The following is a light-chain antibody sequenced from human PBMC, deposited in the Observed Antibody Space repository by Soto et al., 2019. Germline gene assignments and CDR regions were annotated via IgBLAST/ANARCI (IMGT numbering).Light chain of an antibody. J-gene: IGKJ4*01. Sequence: DIQMTQSPSSLSASVGDRVTITCRASHSIFGYLTWYQQLPVKAPKLLIFAASGLQRWVPSRFSGSGSETEFTLTISSLQPDDFATYYCQQYNSVSLLTFGGGTKVDIK. CDR2: AAS. CDR3: QQYNSVSLLT. CDR1: HSIFGY. V-gene: IGKV1-39*01.